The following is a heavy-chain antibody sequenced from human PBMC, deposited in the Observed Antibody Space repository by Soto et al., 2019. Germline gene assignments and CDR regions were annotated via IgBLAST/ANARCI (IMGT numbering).Heavy chain of an antibody. CDR1: GFDFSSYG. D-gene: IGHD1-26*01. V-gene: IGHV3-33*01. CDR3: AREPVGPDYAMDV. J-gene: IGHJ6*02. CDR2: LGFDGGGR. Sequence: QMQLVESGGGVVQPGTSLRLSCAASGFDFSSYGMHWVRQTPGKGLEWVAVLGFDGGGRYYADSVKGRFTISRDNSKKMLYLQMDSVRAEDTALYYCAREPVGPDYAMDVWGQGTTVTVSS.